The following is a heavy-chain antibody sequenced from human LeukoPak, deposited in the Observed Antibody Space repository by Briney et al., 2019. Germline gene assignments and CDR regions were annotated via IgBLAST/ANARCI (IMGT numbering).Heavy chain of an antibody. CDR2: ISAISGAT. CDR1: GFTFSSYP. CDR3: SKAGDTNYYRYGDY. D-gene: IGHD5-18*01. V-gene: IGHV3-23*01. J-gene: IGHJ4*02. Sequence: GGSLRLSCAASGFTFSSYPMSWVRQAPGRGLEWVSVISAISGATYYADSVKGRFTISRDNAKNTLYLQMNNLRGEDTALYYCSKAGDTNYYRYGDYWGQGTLVTVSS.